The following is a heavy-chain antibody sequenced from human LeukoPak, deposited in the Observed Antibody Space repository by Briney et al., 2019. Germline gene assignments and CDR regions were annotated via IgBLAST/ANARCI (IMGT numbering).Heavy chain of an antibody. D-gene: IGHD3-10*01. V-gene: IGHV3-30*18. CDR2: ISYDGSNK. Sequence: GGSLRLSCAASGFTFSSYGMHWVRQAPGKGLEWVAVISYDGSNKYYADSVKGRFTISRDNSKNTLYLQMNSLRPDDTAVYYCTKARDHNWFDPWGQGTLVTVSS. CDR1: GFTFSSYG. CDR3: TKARDHNWFDP. J-gene: IGHJ5*02.